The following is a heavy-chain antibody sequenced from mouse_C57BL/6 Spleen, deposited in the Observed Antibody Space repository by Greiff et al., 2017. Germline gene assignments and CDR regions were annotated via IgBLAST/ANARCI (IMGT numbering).Heavy chain of an antibody. Sequence: QVQLKQPGAELVMPGASVKLSCKASGYTFTSYWMHWVKQRPGQGLEWIGEIDPSDSYTNYNQKFKGKSTLTVDKSSSTAYMQLSSLTSEDSAVYYCARRAPHSVGYAMDYWGQGTSVTVSS. D-gene: IGHD4-1*01. J-gene: IGHJ4*01. CDR3: ARRAPHSVGYAMDY. V-gene: IGHV1-69*01. CDR2: IDPSDSYT. CDR1: GYTFTSYW.